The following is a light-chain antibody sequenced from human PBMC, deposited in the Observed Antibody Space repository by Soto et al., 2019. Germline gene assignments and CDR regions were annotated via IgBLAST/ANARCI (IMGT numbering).Light chain of an antibody. V-gene: IGKV1-5*01. CDR1: QNVNDY. CDR3: QQYSSHRT. J-gene: IGKJ1*01. CDR2: DAS. Sequence: DIQITQTPSTLSASVGDRVTINCRASQNVNDYLAWYQQKPGNSPKVLIYDASTLERGVPSRFSGSESGTEFTLTISGLQADDFATYYCQQYSSHRTFGQGTKVDIK.